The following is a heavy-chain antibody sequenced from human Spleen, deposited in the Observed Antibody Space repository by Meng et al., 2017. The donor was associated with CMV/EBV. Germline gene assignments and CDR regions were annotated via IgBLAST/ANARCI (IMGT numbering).Heavy chain of an antibody. V-gene: IGHV3-33*06. CDR3: AKDRAVAGMRALDY. Sequence: GSGFTFSAYGMHWVRQARDKGLEWVAVIWYDGSNECYADSVKGRFTISRDNSKNTLYLQMNSLRAEDTAVYYCAKDRAVAGMRALDYWGQGTLVTVSS. D-gene: IGHD6-19*01. CDR2: IWYDGSNE. J-gene: IGHJ4*02. CDR1: GFTFSAYG.